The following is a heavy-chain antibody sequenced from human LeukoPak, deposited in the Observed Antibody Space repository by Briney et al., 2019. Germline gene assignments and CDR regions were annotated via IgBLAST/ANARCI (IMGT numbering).Heavy chain of an antibody. CDR3: AREGLGINTYYDFWSGYGSYYGMDV. V-gene: IGHV4-31*03. D-gene: IGHD3-3*01. CDR1: GGSISSGGYY. CDR2: IYYSGST. Sequence: SETLSLTCTVSGGSISSGGYYWSWIRQHPGKGLEWIGYIYYSGSTYYNPSLKSRVTISVDTSKNQFSLKLSSVTAADTAVYYCAREGLGINTYYDFWSGYGSYYGMDVWGQGTTVTVSS. J-gene: IGHJ6*02.